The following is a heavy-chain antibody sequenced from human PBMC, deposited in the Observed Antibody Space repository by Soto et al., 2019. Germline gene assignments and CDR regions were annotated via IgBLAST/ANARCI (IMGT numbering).Heavy chain of an antibody. V-gene: IGHV4-30-4*01. J-gene: IGHJ4*02. D-gene: IGHD2-21*02. CDR1: GGSISSGDYY. Sequence: QVQLQESGPGLVKPSQTLSLTCTVTGGSISSGDYYWSWIRQSPGKALEWIGYISHSGSTSYNPSLKSRLSISVDTSKNQFYLKLTSVTAADTAVYYCARRAYCGANCYSVYFDSWGQGALVTVSS. CDR3: ARRAYCGANCYSVYFDS. CDR2: ISHSGST.